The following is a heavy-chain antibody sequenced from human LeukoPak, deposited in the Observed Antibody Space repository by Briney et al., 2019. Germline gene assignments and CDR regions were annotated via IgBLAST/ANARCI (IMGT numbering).Heavy chain of an antibody. Sequence: GGSLRLSCAASGFTFSSYGMHWVRQAPGKGLEWVAVISYDLGNKYYADSVKGRFTISRDNAKNTLYLQMNSLRAEDTAVYYCARGRMVRGVIFYYYYYMDVWGKGTTVTISS. CDR2: ISYDLGNK. CDR1: GFTFSSYG. D-gene: IGHD3-10*01. V-gene: IGHV3-30*03. CDR3: ARGRMVRGVIFYYYYYMDV. J-gene: IGHJ6*03.